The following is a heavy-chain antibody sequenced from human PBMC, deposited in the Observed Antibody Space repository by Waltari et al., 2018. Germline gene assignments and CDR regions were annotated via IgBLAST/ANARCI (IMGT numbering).Heavy chain of an antibody. CDR3: ARLAAVRVTFDY. CDR2: FFRTGRT. Sequence: QVQLQESGPGLVKPSEILSLTCDVTGFSIDSIYYWGWLRQPPGKGLEWVGKFFRTGRTEYNPSLESRVTMSIDTSKNQFSLRLTSVTAADTAVYYCARLAAVRVTFDYWGQGRLVTVSA. J-gene: IGHJ4*02. V-gene: IGHV4-38-2*01. D-gene: IGHD3-10*01. CDR1: GFSIDSIYY.